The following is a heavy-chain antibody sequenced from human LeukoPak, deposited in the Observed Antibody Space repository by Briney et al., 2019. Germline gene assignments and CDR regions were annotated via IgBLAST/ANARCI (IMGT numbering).Heavy chain of an antibody. CDR2: IYYSGST. Sequence: ASETLSLTCTVSGGSISSGGYYWSWIRQHPGKGLEWIGYIYYSGSTYYNPSLKSRVTISVDTSKNQFSLKLSSVTAADTAVYYCARGSIVVVPAAIGGINWFDPWGQGTLVTVSS. CDR1: GGSISSGGYY. V-gene: IGHV4-31*03. J-gene: IGHJ5*02. CDR3: ARGSIVVVPAAIGGINWFDP. D-gene: IGHD2-2*01.